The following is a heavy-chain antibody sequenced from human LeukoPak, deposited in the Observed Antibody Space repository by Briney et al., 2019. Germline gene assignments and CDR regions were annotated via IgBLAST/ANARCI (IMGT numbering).Heavy chain of an antibody. J-gene: IGHJ3*02. Sequence: GGSLRLSCAASGFTFSDYYMRWIRQAPGGGLEWVSYISSSGSTIYYADSVKGRFTISRDNDKNALYLQMNSLRAEDTAVYYCARVPTVTSTHDAFDIWGQGTMVTVSS. V-gene: IGHV3-11*01. CDR1: GFTFSDYY. CDR2: ISSSGSTI. D-gene: IGHD4-17*01. CDR3: ARVPTVTSTHDAFDI.